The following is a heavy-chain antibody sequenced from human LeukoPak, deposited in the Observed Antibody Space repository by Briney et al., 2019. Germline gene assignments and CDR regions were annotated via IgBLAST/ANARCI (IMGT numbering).Heavy chain of an antibody. CDR2: ITSGSNYI. J-gene: IGHJ4*02. CDR1: GFTFSSYS. Sequence: GGSLRLSCAASGFTFSSYSMNWVRQAPGKGLEWVSSITSGSNYIFYADSVKGRFTISRDNAKNSLYLQMNSLRDDDTAVYYCARGRYYDSGTYRSFDYWGQGTLVTVSS. CDR3: ARGRYYDSGTYRSFDY. V-gene: IGHV3-21*01. D-gene: IGHD3-10*01.